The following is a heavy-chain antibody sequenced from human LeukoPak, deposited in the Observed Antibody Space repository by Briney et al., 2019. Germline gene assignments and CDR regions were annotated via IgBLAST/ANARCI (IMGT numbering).Heavy chain of an antibody. CDR3: ARAPSSGWYYDY. Sequence: GVSVKVSCKASGYPFTIYAMHWVRQAPGQGLGWMGCVSAGDGKAKPSQKFQGRVTITRDTSANTAYMELSSLRSEDTAVYYCARAPSSGWYYDYWGQGTLVTVSS. V-gene: IGHV1-3*01. CDR1: GYPFTIYA. CDR2: VSAGDGKA. J-gene: IGHJ4*02. D-gene: IGHD6-19*01.